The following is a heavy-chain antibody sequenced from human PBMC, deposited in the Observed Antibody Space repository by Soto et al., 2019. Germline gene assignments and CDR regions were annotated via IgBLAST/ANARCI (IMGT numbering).Heavy chain of an antibody. CDR2: IIPIFGTA. V-gene: IGHV1-69*13. J-gene: IGHJ4*02. D-gene: IGHD2-2*01. CDR1: GATFSGYA. Sequence: SVKVSARAAGATFSGYATTWVRQPPGQGLEWMGGIIPIFGTANYAQKFQGRVTITADESTSTAYMELSSLRSEDTAVYYCARDKGYCSSTSCPWDYWGQGTLVTVSS. CDR3: ARDKGYCSSTSCPWDY.